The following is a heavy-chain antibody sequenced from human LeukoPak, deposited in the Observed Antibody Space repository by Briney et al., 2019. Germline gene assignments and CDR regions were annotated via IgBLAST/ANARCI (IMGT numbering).Heavy chain of an antibody. CDR3: AKAPGFTYPFDH. V-gene: IGHV3-9*01. CDR1: GFRFDDYA. Sequence: GGSLRLSCAASGFRFDDYAMHWVRQVPGKGLEWVSGISWNSGDRGYADSVKGRFIISRDNAKNSLSLLMHNLRPEATAFYYCAKAPGFTYPFDHWGRGTLVTVSS. J-gene: IGHJ4*02. CDR2: ISWNSGDR. D-gene: IGHD1-1*01.